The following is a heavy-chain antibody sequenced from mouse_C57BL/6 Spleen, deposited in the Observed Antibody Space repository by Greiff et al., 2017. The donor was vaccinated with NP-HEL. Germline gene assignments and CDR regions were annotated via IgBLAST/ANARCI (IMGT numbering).Heavy chain of an antibody. D-gene: IGHD1-1*01. Sequence: VHLVESGAELVKPGASVKLSCKASGYTFTEYTIHWVKQRSGQGLEWIGWFYPGSGSIKYNEKFKDKATLTADKSSSTVYMELSRLTSEDSAVYFCARHEEFYGSSYGDFDYWGQGTTLTVSS. CDR3: ARHEEFYGSSYGDFDY. CDR2: FYPGSGSI. CDR1: GYTFTEYT. J-gene: IGHJ2*01. V-gene: IGHV1-62-2*01.